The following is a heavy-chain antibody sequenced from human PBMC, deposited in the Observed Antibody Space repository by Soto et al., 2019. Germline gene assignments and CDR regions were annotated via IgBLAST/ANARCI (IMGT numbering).Heavy chain of an antibody. CDR2: IYYSGTT. CDR1: GGSISSSSYY. Sequence: QLQLQESGPGLVKPSETLSLTCTVSGGSISSSSYYWGWIRQPPGKGLEWIGSIYYSGTTYYNPSLKSRVTISVDTSMNQFSLKLSSVTAADTAVYYCARHRGYYDILTGYYTELNFDYWGQGTLVTVSS. D-gene: IGHD3-9*01. V-gene: IGHV4-39*01. J-gene: IGHJ4*02. CDR3: ARHRGYYDILTGYYTELNFDY.